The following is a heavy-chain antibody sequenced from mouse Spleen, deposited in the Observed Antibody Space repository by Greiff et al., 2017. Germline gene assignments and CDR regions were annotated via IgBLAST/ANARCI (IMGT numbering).Heavy chain of an antibody. CDR2: ISSGGSYT. V-gene: IGHV5-9-1*01. Sequence: VMLVESGGGLVKPPGSLKLSCAASGFTFTIYAMSWVRPTPVKRLEWVATISSGGSYTSYPDRVKGRFTLSRDNAKNTLYLQMSSLRSEDTAMYYCARPSRVTVNYFDYWGQGTTLTVSS. CDR1: GFTFTIYA. CDR3: ARPSRVTVNYFDY. D-gene: IGHD2-10*02. J-gene: IGHJ2*01.